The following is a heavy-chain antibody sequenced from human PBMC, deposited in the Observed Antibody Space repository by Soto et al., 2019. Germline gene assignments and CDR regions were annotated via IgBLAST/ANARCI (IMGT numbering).Heavy chain of an antibody. CDR1: GYTLTELS. CDR2: FDPEDGET. Sequence: ASVKVSCKVSGYTLTELSMHWVRQAPGKGLEWMGGFDPEDGETIYAQKFQGRVTMTEDTSTDTAYMELSSLRSEDTAVYYCATDQSGWYGPTGWGQGTLVTVSS. CDR3: ATDQSGWYGPTG. V-gene: IGHV1-24*01. D-gene: IGHD6-19*01. J-gene: IGHJ4*02.